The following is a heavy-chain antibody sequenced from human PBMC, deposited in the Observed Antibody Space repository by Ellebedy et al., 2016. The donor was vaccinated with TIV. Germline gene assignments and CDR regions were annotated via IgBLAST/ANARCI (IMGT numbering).Heavy chain of an antibody. CDR3: ARGGIGVGADY. CDR2: IYYGST. J-gene: IGHJ4*02. V-gene: IGHV4-59*08. CDR1: GDSISSYS. D-gene: IGHD1-26*01. Sequence: SETLSLTCIVSGDSISSYSWNWIRQLPGKGLGWNGSIYYGSTHYNPSLRSRVTMSLDTSKQQLPLKLSAVTAAETARNYCARGGIGVGADYWGQGTLVTVSS.